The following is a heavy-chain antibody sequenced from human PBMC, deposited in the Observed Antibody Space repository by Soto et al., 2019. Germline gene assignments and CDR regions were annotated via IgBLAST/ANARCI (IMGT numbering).Heavy chain of an antibody. V-gene: IGHV1-2*04. D-gene: IGHD2-2*01. CDR2: INPNSGGT. CDR3: ARGKGYCSSTCCYYYYYGMDG. J-gene: IGHJ6*02. CDR1: GYTFTGYY. Sequence: ASVKVSCKASGYTFTGYYMHWVRQAPGQGLEWMGWINPNSGGTNYAQKFQGWVTMTRDTSISTAYMELSRLRSDDTAVYYCARGKGYCSSTCCYYYYYGMDGWGQGTTVTVSS.